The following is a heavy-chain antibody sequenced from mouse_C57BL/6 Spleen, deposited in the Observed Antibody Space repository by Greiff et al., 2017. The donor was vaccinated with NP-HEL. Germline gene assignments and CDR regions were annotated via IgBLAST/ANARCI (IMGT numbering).Heavy chain of an antibody. Sequence: EVKLMESEGGLVQPGSSMKLSCTASGFTFSDYYMAWVRQVPEKGLEWVANINYDGSSTYYLDSLKSRFIISRDNAKNILYLQMSSLKSEDTATYYCARALIYYYGSSPYWYFDVWGTGTTVTVSS. CDR3: ARALIYYYGSSPYWYFDV. D-gene: IGHD1-1*01. CDR2: INYDGSST. CDR1: GFTFSDYY. J-gene: IGHJ1*03. V-gene: IGHV5-16*01.